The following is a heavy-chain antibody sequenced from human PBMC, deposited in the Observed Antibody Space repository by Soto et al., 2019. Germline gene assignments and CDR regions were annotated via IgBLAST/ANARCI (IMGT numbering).Heavy chain of an antibody. CDR3: AKDQDLPLGYYYGMDV. CDR1: GFTFRTYG. V-gene: IGHV3-30*18. J-gene: IGHJ6*02. CDR2: ISFDGTNN. Sequence: QVQLVESGGGVVQPGRSLRLSCAASGFTFRTYGMHWVRQAPGKGLEWVALISFDGTNNYYADSVKGRFTISRDNSRXXXXXXXXSLRAEDTAVYYCAKDQDLPLGYYYGMDVWGQGTTVTVSS.